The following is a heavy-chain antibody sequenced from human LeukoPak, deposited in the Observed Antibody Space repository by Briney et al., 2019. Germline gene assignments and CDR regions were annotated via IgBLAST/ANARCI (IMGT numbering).Heavy chain of an antibody. V-gene: IGHV4-39*07. Sequence: PGGSLRLSCAASGFTFSSYSMNWIRQPPGKGLEWIGSIYYSGSTYYNPSLKSRVTISVDTSKNQFSLKLSSVTAADTAVYYCARARTKLTYCSSTSCYYYMDVWGKGTTVTVSS. D-gene: IGHD2-2*01. CDR2: IYYSGST. J-gene: IGHJ6*03. CDR3: ARARTKLTYCSSTSCYYYMDV. CDR1: GFTFSSYS.